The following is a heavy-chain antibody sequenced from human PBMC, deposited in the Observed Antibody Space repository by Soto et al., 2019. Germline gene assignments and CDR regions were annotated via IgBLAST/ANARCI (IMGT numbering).Heavy chain of an antibody. Sequence: QVQLVQSGAEVKKPGASVKVSCKASGGTFRSYAISWVRQAPGQGLEWRGGIIPIFGTANYAQKFQGRVTLTADESRSTVYMQMSSLRSEDPAVYYCASSGIAVNWRSVFDSWGQGTLVAVYS. CDR2: IIPIFGTA. CDR1: GGTFRSYA. J-gene: IGHJ4*02. D-gene: IGHD6-19*01. CDR3: ASSGIAVNWRSVFDS. V-gene: IGHV1-69*01.